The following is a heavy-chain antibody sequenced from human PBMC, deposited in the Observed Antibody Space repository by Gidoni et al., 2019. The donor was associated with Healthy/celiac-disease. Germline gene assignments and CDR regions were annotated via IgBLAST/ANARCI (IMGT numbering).Heavy chain of an antibody. J-gene: IGHJ4*02. V-gene: IGHV3-23*01. CDR3: AKGTIFGVVYFDY. D-gene: IGHD3-3*01. CDR2: ISGRGGST. Sequence: EVQLLESGVGLVQPGGSLSLSCAASGFTFSSYAMSWVRQAPGKGLEWVSAISGRGGSTYYADSVKGRFTISRDNSKNTLYLQMNSLRAEDTAVYYCAKGTIFGVVYFDYWGQGTLVTVSS. CDR1: GFTFSSYA.